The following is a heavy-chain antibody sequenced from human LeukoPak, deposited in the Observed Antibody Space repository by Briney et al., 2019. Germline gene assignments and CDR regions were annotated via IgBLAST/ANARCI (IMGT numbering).Heavy chain of an antibody. CDR3: AKGGWVYCSGGSCYFDY. J-gene: IGHJ4*02. Sequence: GGSLRLSCAASGFTFSSYAMSWVRQAPGKGLEWVSAISGSGGSTYYADSVKGRFTISRDNSKNTLYLQMNSLRAEDTAVYYCAKGGWVYCSGGSCYFDYWGQGTLVTVSS. D-gene: IGHD2-15*01. V-gene: IGHV3-23*01. CDR2: ISGSGGST. CDR1: GFTFSSYA.